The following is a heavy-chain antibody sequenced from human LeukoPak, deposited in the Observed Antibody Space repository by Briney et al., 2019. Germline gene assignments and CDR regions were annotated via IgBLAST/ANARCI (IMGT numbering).Heavy chain of an antibody. D-gene: IGHD2-8*01. V-gene: IGHV3-21*01. CDR2: ISSSSSYI. Sequence: GGSLRLSCAASGFTFSSYSMNWVRRAPGKGLEWVSSISSSSSYIYYADSVKGRFTISRDNAKNSLYLQMNSLRAEDTAVYYCAREWSYAAGAFDIWGQGTMVTVSS. CDR3: AREWSYAAGAFDI. J-gene: IGHJ3*02. CDR1: GFTFSSYS.